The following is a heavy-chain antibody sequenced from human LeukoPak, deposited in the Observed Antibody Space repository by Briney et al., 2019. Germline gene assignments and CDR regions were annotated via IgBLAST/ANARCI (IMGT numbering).Heavy chain of an antibody. J-gene: IGHJ3*02. Sequence: GGSLRLSCAASGITFSSYGMRWVGQAPGKGLEWVSRISGSGSNTDYADSVKGRFTISRDNYKNTLYLQMNSLRAEDTAVYYCAKGSGFAFDIWGQGTMVTVSS. CDR1: GITFSSYG. CDR3: AKGSGFAFDI. V-gene: IGHV3-23*01. CDR2: ISGSGSNT.